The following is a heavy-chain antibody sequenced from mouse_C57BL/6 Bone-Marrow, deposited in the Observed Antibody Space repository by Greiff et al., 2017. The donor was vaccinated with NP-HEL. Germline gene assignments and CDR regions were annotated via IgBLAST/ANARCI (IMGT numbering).Heavy chain of an antibody. D-gene: IGHD2-1*01. CDR2: ISSGSSTI. CDR3: ARGDGNPYYFDY. Sequence: EVKLVESGGGLVKPGGSLKLSCAASGFTFSDYGMHWVRQAPEKGLEWVAYISSGSSTIYYADTVKGRFPISRDNAKNTLFLQRTSLRSEDTAMYYCARGDGNPYYFDYWGQGTTLTVSS. CDR1: GFTFSDYG. V-gene: IGHV5-17*01. J-gene: IGHJ2*01.